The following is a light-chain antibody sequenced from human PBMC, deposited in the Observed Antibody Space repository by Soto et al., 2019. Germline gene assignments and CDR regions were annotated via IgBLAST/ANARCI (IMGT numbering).Light chain of an antibody. CDR2: GAS. CDR3: QQGSRNLT. Sequence: DIQMTQSPSALSASVGDRFTITCRASQSIDRYLNWYQQKPGTAPKLLISGASSLRSGVPSRFSGSGSGTDFTLTINSLQPEDFATYYCQQGSRNLTFDGGTKVDIK. V-gene: IGKV1-39*01. J-gene: IGKJ4*01. CDR1: QSIDRY.